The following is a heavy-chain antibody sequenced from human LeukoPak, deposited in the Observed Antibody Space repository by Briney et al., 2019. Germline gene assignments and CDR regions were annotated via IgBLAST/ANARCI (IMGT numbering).Heavy chain of an antibody. Sequence: PSETLSLTCTVSGGSISSYYWSWIRQPAGKGLEWIGRIYTSGSTNYNPSLKSRVTMSVDTSKNQFSLKLSSVTAADTAVYYCARDLGYCSSTSCTYYFDYWGQGTLVTVSS. CDR2: IYTSGST. D-gene: IGHD2-2*01. CDR1: GGSISSYY. CDR3: ARDLGYCSSTSCTYYFDY. J-gene: IGHJ4*02. V-gene: IGHV4-4*07.